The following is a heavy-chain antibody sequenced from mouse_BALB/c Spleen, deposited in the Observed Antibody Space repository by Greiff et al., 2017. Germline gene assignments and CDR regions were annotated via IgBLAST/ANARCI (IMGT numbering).Heavy chain of an antibody. CDR2: IDPANGNT. J-gene: IGHJ3*01. V-gene: IGHV14-3*02. Sequence: VQLQQSGAELVKPGASVKLSCTASGFNIKDTYMHWVKQRPEQGLEWIGRIDPANGNTKYDPKFQGKATITADTSSNTAYLQLSSLTSEDTAVYYCGPCITTVVPVAYWGQGTLVTVSA. CDR3: GPCITTVVPVAY. D-gene: IGHD1-1*01. CDR1: GFNIKDTY.